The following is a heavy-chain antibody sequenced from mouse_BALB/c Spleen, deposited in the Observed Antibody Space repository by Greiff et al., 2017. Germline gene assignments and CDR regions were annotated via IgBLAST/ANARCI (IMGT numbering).Heavy chain of an antibody. D-gene: IGHD1-2*01. CDR3: ARYYYGSYYYAMDY. CDR2: INPNNGGT. Sequence: EVKLMESGPELVKPGASVKIPCKASGYTFTDYNMDWVKQSHGKSLEWIGDINPNNGGTIYNQKFKGKATLTVDKSSSTAYMELRSLTSEDTAVYYCARYYYGSYYYAMDYWGQGTSVTVSS. CDR1: GYTFTDYN. J-gene: IGHJ4*01. V-gene: IGHV1-18*01.